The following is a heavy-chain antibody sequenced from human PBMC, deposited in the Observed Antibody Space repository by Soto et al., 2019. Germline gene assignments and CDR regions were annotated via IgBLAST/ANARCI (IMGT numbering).Heavy chain of an antibody. CDR2: ISGSGGST. V-gene: IGHV3-23*01. CDR1: GFTFSSYA. CDR3: AKASYSSSWQPFDS. J-gene: IGHJ4*02. Sequence: GGSLRLPCAASGFTFSSYAMSWVRQAPGKGLEWVSAISGSGGSTHYVDSVKGRFTISRDNSKNTLYLQMNSLRAEDTAVYFCAKASYSSSWQPFDSWGRGTLVTVSS. D-gene: IGHD6-13*01.